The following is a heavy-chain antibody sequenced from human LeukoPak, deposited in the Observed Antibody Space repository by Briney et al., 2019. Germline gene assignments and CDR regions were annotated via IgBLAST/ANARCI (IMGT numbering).Heavy chain of an antibody. V-gene: IGHV4-59*01. CDR1: GGSISSYY. CDR3: ARGRQQLAH. Sequence: SETLSLTCTVSGGSISSYYWSWIRQPPGKGLEWIGYTYYSGGTDYNPSLKSRVTISVDTSKNQFSLKLSSVTAADTAVYYCARGRQQLAHWGQGTLVTVSS. CDR2: TYYSGGT. J-gene: IGHJ4*02. D-gene: IGHD6-13*01.